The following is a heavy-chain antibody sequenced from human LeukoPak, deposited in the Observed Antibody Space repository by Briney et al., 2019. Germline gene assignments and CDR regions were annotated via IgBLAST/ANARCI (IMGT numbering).Heavy chain of an antibody. CDR3: ASKTGTMIVVAAAFDI. Sequence: GGSLRLSCAASGFTFSSYSMNWVRQAPGKGLEWVSYISSSGSTIYYADSVKGRFTISRDNAKNSLYLQMNSLRAEDTAVYYCASKTGTMIVVAAAFDIWGQGTMVTVSS. CDR1: GFTFSSYS. D-gene: IGHD3-22*01. CDR2: ISSSGSTI. J-gene: IGHJ3*02. V-gene: IGHV3-48*04.